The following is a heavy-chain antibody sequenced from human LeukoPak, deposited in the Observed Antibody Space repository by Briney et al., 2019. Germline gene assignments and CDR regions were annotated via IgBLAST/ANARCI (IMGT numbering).Heavy chain of an antibody. J-gene: IGHJ4*02. CDR3: VKDLTGTWSFDY. Sequence: GGSLRLSCSTSGFTFSNHFMHWVRQVPGKGLEYVSSIGPNGASTLYADSVKGRFTISRDNSKNALYPQLTSLRLEDTALYYCVKDLTGTWSFDYWGQGTLVTVSS. CDR1: GFTFSNHF. CDR2: IGPNGAST. D-gene: IGHD3-9*01. V-gene: IGHV3-64D*06.